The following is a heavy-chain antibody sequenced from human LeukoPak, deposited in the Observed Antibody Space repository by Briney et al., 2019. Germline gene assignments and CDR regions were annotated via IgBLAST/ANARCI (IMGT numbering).Heavy chain of an antibody. D-gene: IGHD5-24*01. J-gene: IGHJ5*02. Sequence: RSGESLILSCAASECTFSSYHMNWVRQAPGKGLEWVSFTSSITSYIYYADSVKGRFTISRDNAKNSLYLQMNSLRVEDTAVYYCARGPLGGYNSAWFDPWGQGTLVTVSS. CDR3: ARGPLGGYNSAWFDP. CDR1: ECTFSSYH. CDR2: TSSITSYI. V-gene: IGHV3-21*01.